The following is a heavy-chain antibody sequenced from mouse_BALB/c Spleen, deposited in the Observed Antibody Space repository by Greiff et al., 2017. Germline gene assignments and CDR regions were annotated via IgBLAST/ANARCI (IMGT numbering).Heavy chain of an antibody. CDR1: GYTFTSYW. Sequence: QVQLQQPGAELVKPGASVKLSCKASGYTFTSYWMHWVKQRPGQGHEWIGEINPSNGRTNYNEKFKSKATLTVDKSSSTAYMQLSSLTSEDSAVYYCARRDYYGSSDRDYWGQGTTLTVSS. D-gene: IGHD1-1*01. J-gene: IGHJ2*01. CDR2: INPSNGRT. V-gene: IGHV1S81*02. CDR3: ARRDYYGSSDRDY.